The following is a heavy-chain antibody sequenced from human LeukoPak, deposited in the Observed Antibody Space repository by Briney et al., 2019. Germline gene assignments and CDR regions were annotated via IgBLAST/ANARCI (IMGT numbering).Heavy chain of an antibody. V-gene: IGHV3-23*01. CDR3: AKDNCSGGSCDFDY. J-gene: IGHJ4*02. Sequence: GGSLRLSCAASGFTFSSYAISWVRQAPGKGLEWVSAISGSGGSTYYADSVKGRFTISRDNSKNTLYLQMNSLRAEDAAVYYCAKDNCSGGSCDFDYWGQGTLVTVSS. CDR1: GFTFSSYA. CDR2: ISGSGGST. D-gene: IGHD2-15*01.